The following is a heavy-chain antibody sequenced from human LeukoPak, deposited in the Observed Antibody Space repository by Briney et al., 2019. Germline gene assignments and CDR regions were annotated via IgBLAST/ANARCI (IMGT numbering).Heavy chain of an antibody. CDR2: INPNSGGT. J-gene: IGHJ3*01. CDR1: GYTFTGYY. V-gene: IGHV1-2*02. CDR3: ARVGHYDSSVYADDVFDF. D-gene: IGHD3-22*01. Sequence: ASVKVSCKASGYTFTGYYMHWVRQAPGQGLEWMGWINPNSGGTNYAQKFQGRVTMTRDTSISTAYMEVSRLRPDDTAVYYCARVGHYDSSVYADDVFDFWGQGTMVTVSS.